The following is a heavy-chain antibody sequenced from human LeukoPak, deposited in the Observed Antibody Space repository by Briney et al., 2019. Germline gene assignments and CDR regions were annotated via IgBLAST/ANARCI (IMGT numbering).Heavy chain of an antibody. CDR1: GFTFSSYS. CDR2: ISSSSSCI. Sequence: PGGSLRLSCAASGFTFSSYSMNWVRQAPGKGLEWVSSISSSSSCIYYADSVKGRFTISRDNAKNSLYLQMNSLRAEDTAVYYCARDFLYRGYYAPIDYWGQGTLVTVSS. J-gene: IGHJ4*02. V-gene: IGHV3-21*01. D-gene: IGHD3-22*01. CDR3: ARDFLYRGYYAPIDY.